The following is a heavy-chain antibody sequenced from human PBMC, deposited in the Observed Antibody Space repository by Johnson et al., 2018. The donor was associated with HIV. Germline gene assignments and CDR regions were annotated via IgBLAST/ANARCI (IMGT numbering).Heavy chain of an antibody. CDR3: AKDGQRGRAMIVARLGAFDI. J-gene: IGHJ3*02. V-gene: IGHV3-30*18. CDR1: GFTFSSYD. D-gene: IGHD3-22*01. Sequence: VQLVESGGGVVQPGGSLRLSCAASGFTFSSYDMHWVRQAPGKGLEWVAFISYDGSNKYYADSVKGRFTISRDNSKNTRYLQMNSLRPEDTAVYYCAKDGQRGRAMIVARLGAFDIWGQGTMVTVSS. CDR2: ISYDGSNK.